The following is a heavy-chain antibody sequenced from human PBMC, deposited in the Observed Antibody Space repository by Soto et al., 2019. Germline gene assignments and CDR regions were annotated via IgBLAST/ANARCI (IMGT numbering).Heavy chain of an antibody. D-gene: IGHD4-17*01. V-gene: IGHV2-5*02. CDR1: GFSLTTTDMG. CDR2: IYWDDDK. Sequence: QITLKESGPPLVRPAQTLTLTCAFSGFSLTTTDMGVAWIRQPPGKALEWLALIYWDDDKRYSPSLKNRHAISKDTSRNRVVLTITNMNPEDTGTYFCAHAGDYDLLSFDHWGPGTLVTVSS. CDR3: AHAGDYDLLSFDH. J-gene: IGHJ4*02.